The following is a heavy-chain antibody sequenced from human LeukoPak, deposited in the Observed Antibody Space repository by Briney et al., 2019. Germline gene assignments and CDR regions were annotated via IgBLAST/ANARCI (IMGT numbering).Heavy chain of an antibody. CDR1: GFTFSNAW. CDR2: IKSKTDGGTT. Sequence: GGSLRLSYAASGFTFSNAWMSWVRQAPGKGLEWVGRIKSKTDGGTTDYAAPVKGRFTISRDDSKNTLYLQMNSLKTEDTAVYYCTTGKVVRGVILYYFDYWGQGTLVTVSS. V-gene: IGHV3-15*01. J-gene: IGHJ4*02. D-gene: IGHD3-10*01. CDR3: TTGKVVRGVILYYFDY.